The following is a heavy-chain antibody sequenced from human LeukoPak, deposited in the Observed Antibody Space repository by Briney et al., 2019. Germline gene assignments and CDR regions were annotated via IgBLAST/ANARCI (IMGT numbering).Heavy chain of an antibody. V-gene: IGHV1-2*02. D-gene: IGHD6-19*01. CDR3: ARGREVAGTVGY. J-gene: IGHJ4*02. CDR1: GYTFTGYY. CDR2: INTISGGT. Sequence: ASVKVSCKASGYTFTGYYMHWVRQAPGQGLEWIGWINTISGGTNYAQKFQGRVTMTRDTSISTAYMELSRLTSDDTAVYYCARGREVAGTVGYWGQGTLVTVSS.